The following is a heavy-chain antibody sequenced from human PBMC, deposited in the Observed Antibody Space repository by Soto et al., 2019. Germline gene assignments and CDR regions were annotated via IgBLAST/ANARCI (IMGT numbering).Heavy chain of an antibody. J-gene: IGHJ4*02. CDR3: ARSLYYDFWSGSMAPFDY. CDR2: ISSSSSYI. V-gene: IGHV3-21*01. Sequence: PGGSLRLSCAASGFTFSSYSMNWVRQAPGKGLEWVSSISSSSSYIYYADSVKGRFTISRDNAKNSLYLQMNSLRAEDTAVYYCARSLYYDFWSGSMAPFDYWGQGTLVTVSS. CDR1: GFTFSSYS. D-gene: IGHD3-3*01.